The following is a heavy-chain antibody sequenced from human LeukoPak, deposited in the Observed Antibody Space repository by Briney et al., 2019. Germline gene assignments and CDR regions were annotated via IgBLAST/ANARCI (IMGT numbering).Heavy chain of an antibody. CDR3: ARDMRAGYYDSSGYYYRPPAAFDI. V-gene: IGHV3-20*01. J-gene: IGHJ3*02. Sequence: AGSLRLSCAASGFTFDDYGMSWVRQAPGKGLEWVSGINWNGGSTGYADSVKGRFTISRDNAKNSLYLQMNNLRAEDTALYHCARDMRAGYYDSSGYYYRPPAAFDIWGQGTMVTVSS. CDR2: INWNGGST. CDR1: GFTFDDYG. D-gene: IGHD3-22*01.